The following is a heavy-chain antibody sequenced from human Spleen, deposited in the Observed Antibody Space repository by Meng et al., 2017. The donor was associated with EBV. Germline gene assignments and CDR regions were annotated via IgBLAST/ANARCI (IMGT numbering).Heavy chain of an antibody. Sequence: EGQLVESXXGLVQXGGSLRLSCAASGFTFKKHWMHWVRQAPGKGLVWVSRISGDGTSTTYADSVKGRFTISRDNANNTLYLQLNSLRAEDTAVYYCATIPYWGQGTLVTVSS. CDR3: ATIPY. CDR2: ISGDGTST. V-gene: IGHV3-74*01. J-gene: IGHJ4*02. D-gene: IGHD3-3*01. CDR1: GFTFKKHW.